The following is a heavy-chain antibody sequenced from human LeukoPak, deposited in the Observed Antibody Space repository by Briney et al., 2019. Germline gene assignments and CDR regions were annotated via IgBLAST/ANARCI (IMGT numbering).Heavy chain of an antibody. Sequence: GASVKVSCKASGYTFTGYYMHWVRQAPGQGLEWMGWINPNSGGTNYAQKFQGRVTMTRDTSISTAYMELSRLRSDDTAVYYCARTIPTMVRGVENYWGQGTLVTVSS. CDR1: GYTFTGYY. CDR3: ARTIPTMVRGVENY. J-gene: IGHJ4*02. CDR2: INPNSGGT. D-gene: IGHD3-10*01. V-gene: IGHV1-2*02.